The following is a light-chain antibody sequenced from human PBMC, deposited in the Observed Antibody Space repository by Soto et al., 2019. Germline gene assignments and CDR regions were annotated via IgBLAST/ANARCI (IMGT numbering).Light chain of an antibody. CDR1: VGL. Sequence: QSVLTQPASVSGSPGQSITISCTGTVGLVSWYQQHPGKAPKLMIYEVSNRPSGVSNRFSGSKSGNTASLTISGLQAEDEADYYCSSYTSSSKVFGTGTKVTVL. V-gene: IGLV2-14*01. J-gene: IGLJ1*01. CDR3: SSYTSSSKV. CDR2: EVS.